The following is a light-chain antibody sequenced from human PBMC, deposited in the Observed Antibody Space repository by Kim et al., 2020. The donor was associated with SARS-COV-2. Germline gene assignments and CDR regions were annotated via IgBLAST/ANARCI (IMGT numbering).Light chain of an antibody. J-gene: IGLJ1*01. Sequence: GQSVTIACSGITTDVIGHNYVSWYQQHPGKAPKLMIYDVTYRPSGVSSRFSGSKSGNTASLTISGLQAEDEADYYCSSYPSTGTEVFGTGTKVTVL. CDR1: TTDVIGHNY. CDR3: SSYPSTGTEV. V-gene: IGLV2-14*03. CDR2: DVT.